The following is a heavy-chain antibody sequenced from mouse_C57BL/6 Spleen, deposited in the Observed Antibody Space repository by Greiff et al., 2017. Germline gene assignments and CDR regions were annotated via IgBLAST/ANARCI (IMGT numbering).Heavy chain of an antibody. CDR3: ASREDLDWFAY. CDR1: GYSFTGYY. CDR2: INPSTGGT. Sequence: VQLQQSGPELVKPGASVKISCKASGYSFTGYYMNWVKQSPEKSLEWIGEINPSTGGTTYNQKFKAKATLTVDKSSSTAYMQLKSLTSEDSAVYYCASREDLDWFAYWGQGTLVTVSA. J-gene: IGHJ3*01. V-gene: IGHV1-42*01.